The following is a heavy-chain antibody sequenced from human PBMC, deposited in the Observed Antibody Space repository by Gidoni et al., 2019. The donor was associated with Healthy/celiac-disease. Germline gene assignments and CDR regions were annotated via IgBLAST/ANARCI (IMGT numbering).Heavy chain of an antibody. D-gene: IGHD5-12*01. Sequence: HVTLKESGPVLLKPTETLTLTCTVSGFSLSNARMGVSWIRHPPGKALEWLAHIFSNDEKSYSTSLKSRLTISKDNTKSQVILTMTNMDPVDTATYYCARTRGYFDYWGQGTLVTVSS. CDR3: ARTRGYFDY. V-gene: IGHV2-26*01. J-gene: IGHJ4*02. CDR1: GFSLSNARMG. CDR2: IFSNDEK.